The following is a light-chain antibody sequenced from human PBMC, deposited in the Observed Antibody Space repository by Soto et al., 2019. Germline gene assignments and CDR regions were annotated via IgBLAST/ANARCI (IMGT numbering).Light chain of an antibody. CDR1: NSDVGGYNF. J-gene: IGLJ1*01. Sequence: QSALTQPRSVSGSPGQSVTISCTGTNSDVGGYNFVSWYQQLPGKAPKLMISAVSQRPSGVPDRFSGSKSGNTASLTISGLQADDEADYFCCSYSTDTTLYVFGSGTKLTVL. V-gene: IGLV2-11*01. CDR2: AVS. CDR3: CSYSTDTTLYV.